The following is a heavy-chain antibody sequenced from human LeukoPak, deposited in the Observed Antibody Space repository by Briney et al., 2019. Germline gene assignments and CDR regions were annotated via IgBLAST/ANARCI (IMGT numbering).Heavy chain of an antibody. J-gene: IGHJ4*02. CDR2: TRNKANNYAT. CDR3: TRWRSGTSD. D-gene: IGHD4-23*01. V-gene: IGHV3-72*01. CDR1: GYTFSDHY. Sequence: GGFLRLSCAASGYTFSDHYIDWVRQAPGKGLEWVGRTRNKANNYATEYAASVKGRFTISRDDSRNSVYLQMNSLKTEDTAVYYCTRWRSGTSDWGQGTLVTVSS.